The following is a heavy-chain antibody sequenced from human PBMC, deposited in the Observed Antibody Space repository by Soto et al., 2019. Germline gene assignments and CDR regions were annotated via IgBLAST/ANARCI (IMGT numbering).Heavy chain of an antibody. CDR3: ARHGDIVATTYYYYSGMDV. D-gene: IGHD5-12*01. CDR2: IYYSGST. J-gene: IGHJ6*02. CDR1: GGSISSSSYY. Sequence: QLQLQESGPGLVKPSETLSLTCTVSGGSISSSSYYWGWIRQPPGKGLEWIGSIYYSGSTYYNPSLKSRVTISVDTSKNQFSLKLSSVTAADTAVYYCARHGDIVATTYYYYSGMDVWGQGTTVTVSS. V-gene: IGHV4-39*01.